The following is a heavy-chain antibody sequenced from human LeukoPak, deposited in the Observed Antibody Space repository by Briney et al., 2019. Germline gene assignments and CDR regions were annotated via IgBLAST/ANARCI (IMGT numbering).Heavy chain of an antibody. CDR3: ARGQGYSGYDYYYYYMDV. V-gene: IGHV4-4*02. J-gene: IGHJ6*03. D-gene: IGHD5-12*01. CDR2: IYHSGNT. CDR1: GGSISSSNW. Sequence: SETLSLTCAVSGGSISSSNWWNWVRQPPGKGLEWIGEIYHSGNTNYNPSLKSRVTISVDTSKNQFSLKLSSVTAADTAVYYCARGQGYSGYDYYYYYMDVWGKGTTVTVSS.